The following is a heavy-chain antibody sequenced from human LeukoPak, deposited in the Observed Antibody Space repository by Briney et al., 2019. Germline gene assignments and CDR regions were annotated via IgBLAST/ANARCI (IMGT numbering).Heavy chain of an antibody. J-gene: IGHJ4*02. CDR1: GYSFSSYW. CDR2: IYPGDTDT. Sequence: GESLKISCQVFGYSFSSYWFGWVRQMPGKGLEWMGIIYPGDTDTRYSPSFQGQVTISVDISISTAYLQWSSLKVSDTAIYHCARLNYFDSSGHDDYWGQGTLVTVSS. V-gene: IGHV5-51*01. CDR3: ARLNYFDSSGHDDY. D-gene: IGHD3-22*01.